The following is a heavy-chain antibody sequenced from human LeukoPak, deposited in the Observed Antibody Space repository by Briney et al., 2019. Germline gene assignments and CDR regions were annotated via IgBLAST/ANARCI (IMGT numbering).Heavy chain of an antibody. Sequence: GGSLRLSCAASGFTFDDYAMHWVRQAPGKGLEWVSGISWNSGGIGYADSEKGRFTISRDNAKNTLYLQMNSLRAEDTAVYYCARDPYSGSYGNYYYYFMDVWGKGTTVTISS. CDR2: ISWNSGGI. V-gene: IGHV3-9*01. J-gene: IGHJ6*03. CDR1: GFTFDDYA. CDR3: ARDPYSGSYGNYYYYFMDV. D-gene: IGHD1-26*01.